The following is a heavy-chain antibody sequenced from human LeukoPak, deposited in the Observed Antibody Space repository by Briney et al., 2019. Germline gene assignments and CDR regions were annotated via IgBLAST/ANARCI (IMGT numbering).Heavy chain of an antibody. J-gene: IGHJ4*02. Sequence: GGSLRLSCAASGFTFSSYWMHWVRQAPGKGLVGVSQINSDGSSTRYADSVKGRFTISRDNAKNTLYLQMNSLRAEDTAVYYCARDREFCSSTSCPIDYWGQGTLVTVSS. D-gene: IGHD2-2*01. CDR3: ARDREFCSSTSCPIDY. CDR1: GFTFSSYW. CDR2: INSDGSST. V-gene: IGHV3-74*01.